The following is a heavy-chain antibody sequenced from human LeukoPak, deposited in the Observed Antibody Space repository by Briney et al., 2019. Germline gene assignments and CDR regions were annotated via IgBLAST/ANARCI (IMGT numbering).Heavy chain of an antibody. J-gene: IGHJ4*02. CDR1: GFTFSSYS. V-gene: IGHV3-48*01. Sequence: GGSLRLSCAASGFTFSSYSMNWVRQAPGKGLEWVSDISSGSSNIYYADFVKGRFTISRDNAKNSLYLQMNSLRAEDTAVYYCARVRDNWGIDSFDCWGQGTLVTVSS. CDR3: ARVRDNWGIDSFDC. D-gene: IGHD7-27*01. CDR2: ISSGSSNI.